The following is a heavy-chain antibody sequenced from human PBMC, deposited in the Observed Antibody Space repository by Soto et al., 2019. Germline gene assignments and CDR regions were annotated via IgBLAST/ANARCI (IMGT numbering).Heavy chain of an antibody. CDR1: GYTFSSYD. CDR3: ARLQGGRQFDGSLPTQKWFDP. J-gene: IGHJ5*02. Sequence: GPEVKKPGASVKVSCKASGYTFSSYDVAWVRQAPGQGLEWMGWISAHTGSTNYPVKFQGRVTMTTDTPTSTISMELRSLRSDDTAVYYCARLQGGRQFDGSLPTQKWFDPWGRGTLVTVSS. CDR2: ISAHTGST. V-gene: IGHV1-18*04. D-gene: IGHD3-9*01.